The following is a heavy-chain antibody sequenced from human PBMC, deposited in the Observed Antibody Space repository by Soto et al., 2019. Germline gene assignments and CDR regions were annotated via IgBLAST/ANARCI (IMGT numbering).Heavy chain of an antibody. CDR3: AKDHPTGTTSDY. Sequence: GGSLRLSCAASGFPFATYVMTWVRQAPGKGLEWVSTISGSGDTTSHAASVKGRFTISRDNSENTLYLQMNGLRAEDTAVYFCAKDHPTGTTSDYWGQGTLVTVSS. D-gene: IGHD4-17*01. V-gene: IGHV3-23*01. CDR2: ISGSGDTT. J-gene: IGHJ4*02. CDR1: GFPFATYV.